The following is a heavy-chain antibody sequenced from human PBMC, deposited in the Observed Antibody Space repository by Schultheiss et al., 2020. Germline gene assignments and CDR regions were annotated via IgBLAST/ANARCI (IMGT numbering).Heavy chain of an antibody. CDR2: INGDGSST. J-gene: IGHJ4*02. Sequence: GGSLRLSCAASGFTFSNYWMHWVRQAPGKGLVWVSRINGDGSSTTYADSVKGRFTISRDNAKNTLYLQMNSLRAEDTAVYYCAKEAGRGYSYGYYGYWGQGTLVTVSS. D-gene: IGHD5-18*01. CDR3: AKEAGRGYSYGYYGY. CDR1: GFTFSNYW. V-gene: IGHV3-74*03.